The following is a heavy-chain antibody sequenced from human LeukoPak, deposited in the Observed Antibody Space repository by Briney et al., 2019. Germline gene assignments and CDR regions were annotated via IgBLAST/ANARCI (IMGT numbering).Heavy chain of an antibody. V-gene: IGHV4-34*01. Sequence: GSLRLSCAASGFTFTNAWMSWVRQAPGKGLEWIGEINHSGSTTYNPSLKSRVTISVDTSKNQFTLKLNSVSAADTAVYYCASSGWYRGYWGQGTLVTVSS. CDR3: ASSGWYRGY. CDR2: INHSGST. CDR1: GFTFTNAW. D-gene: IGHD6-19*01. J-gene: IGHJ4*02.